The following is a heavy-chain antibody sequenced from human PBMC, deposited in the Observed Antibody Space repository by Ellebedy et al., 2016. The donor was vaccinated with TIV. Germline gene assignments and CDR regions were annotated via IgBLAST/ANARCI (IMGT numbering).Heavy chain of an antibody. CDR1: GIIFSNYD. Sequence: GESLKISCDASGIIFSNYDMPWVRQDAGKGLEWVSGFGIGGDASYRASVRGRFTMSREAAKSSLFLQMNSLTVGETAVYSCSRGARGGENWHFDLWGRGTLVSVSS. J-gene: IGHJ2*01. CDR2: FGIGGDA. D-gene: IGHD3-16*01. V-gene: IGHV3-13*01. CDR3: SRGARGGENWHFDL.